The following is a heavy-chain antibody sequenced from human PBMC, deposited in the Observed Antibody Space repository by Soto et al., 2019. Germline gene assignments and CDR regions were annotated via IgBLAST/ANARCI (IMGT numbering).Heavy chain of an antibody. Sequence: SETLSLTCTVSGGSISSSSYYWGWIRQPPGKGLEWIGSIYYSGSTYYNPSLKSRVTISVDTSKNQFSLKLSSVTAADTAVYYCARQGSNGWGSYYGMDVWCQGPTVT. J-gene: IGHJ6*02. CDR2: IYYSGST. CDR3: ARQGSNGWGSYYGMDV. V-gene: IGHV4-39*01. CDR1: GGSISSSSYY. D-gene: IGHD6-19*01.